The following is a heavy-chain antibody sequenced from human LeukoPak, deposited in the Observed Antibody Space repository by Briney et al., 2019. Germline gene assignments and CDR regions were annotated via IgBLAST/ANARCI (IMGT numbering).Heavy chain of an antibody. CDR3: ARASHDYGDYSHFDY. CDR2: IYHSGRT. CDR1: GYSISSGYY. Sequence: SETLSLTCTVSGYSISSGYYWGWIRQPPGKGLEWIGSIYHSGRTFYNPSLKTRVTISVDKSKNQFSLKLSSVTAADTAVYYCARASHDYGDYSHFDYWGQGTLVTVSS. J-gene: IGHJ4*02. V-gene: IGHV4-38-2*02. D-gene: IGHD4-17*01.